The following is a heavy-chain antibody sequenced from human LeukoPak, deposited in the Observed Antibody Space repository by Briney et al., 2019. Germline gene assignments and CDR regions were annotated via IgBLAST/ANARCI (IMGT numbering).Heavy chain of an antibody. D-gene: IGHD3-3*01. CDR3: AREGYDFWSGHLPLDV. Sequence: SQTLSLTCTVSGGSISSYYRSWIRQPPGKGLEWNGYIYYSGSTNYNPSLKSRVTIPVDTSKNQFSLKLSSVTAADTAVYYCAREGYDFWSGHLPLDVWGQGTTATVSS. J-gene: IGHJ6*02. V-gene: IGHV4-59*01. CDR2: IYYSGST. CDR1: GGSISSYY.